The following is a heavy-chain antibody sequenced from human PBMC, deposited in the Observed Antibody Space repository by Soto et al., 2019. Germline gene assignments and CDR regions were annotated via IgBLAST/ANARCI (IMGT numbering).Heavy chain of an antibody. Sequence: ASVKVSCEACGGSFSSYAISWVRQAPKQGLEWMGGIIPIFGTANYAQKFQGRVTITADESTSTAYMELSSLRSEETAVYYRASSVPKYYYYGMDVWGHGPTVTVS. J-gene: IGHJ6*02. V-gene: IGHV1-69*13. CDR3: ASSVPKYYYYGMDV. CDR2: IIPIFGTA. D-gene: IGHD6-19*01. CDR1: GGSFSSYA.